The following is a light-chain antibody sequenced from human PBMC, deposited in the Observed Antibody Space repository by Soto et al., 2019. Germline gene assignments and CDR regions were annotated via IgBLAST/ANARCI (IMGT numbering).Light chain of an antibody. CDR3: QQRSNWPPFT. CDR1: QSVSSY. J-gene: IGKJ3*01. CDR2: GVS. V-gene: IGKV3-11*01. Sequence: EIVLTQSPGTLSLSPGERATLSCRASQSVSSYLAWYQQKPGQAPRLLIYGVSSRAAGIPDRFSGSGSGTDFTLTISSLEPEDFAVYYCQQRSNWPPFTFDPGTKVDIK.